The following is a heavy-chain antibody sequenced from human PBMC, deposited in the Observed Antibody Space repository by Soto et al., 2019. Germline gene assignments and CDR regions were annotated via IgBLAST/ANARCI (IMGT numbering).Heavy chain of an antibody. J-gene: IGHJ4*02. CDR3: ARELRIAAAGHFDY. CDR2: INAGNGNT. D-gene: IGHD6-13*01. Sequence: ASVKVSCKASGYTFTSYAMHWVRQAPGQRLEWMGWINAGNGNTKYSQKFQGRVTITRDTSASTAYMELSSLRSEDTAVYYCARELRIAAAGHFDYWGQGTLVTVSS. CDR1: GYTFTSYA. V-gene: IGHV1-3*01.